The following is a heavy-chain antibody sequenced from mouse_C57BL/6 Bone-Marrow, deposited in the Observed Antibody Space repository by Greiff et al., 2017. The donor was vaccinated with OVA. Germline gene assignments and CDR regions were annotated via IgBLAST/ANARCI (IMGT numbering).Heavy chain of an antibody. D-gene: IGHD2-5*01. Sequence: VQLQQSLAELVRPGASVKLSCTASGFNIKNTYMHWVKQRPEQGLEWIGRIDPANGNTKYAPKFQGKATITADTSSNTAYLQLISLTSEDTAIYYCARNYSRGYWYFDVWGTGTTVTVSS. V-gene: IGHV14-3*01. CDR3: ARNYSRGYWYFDV. J-gene: IGHJ1*03. CDR2: IDPANGNT. CDR1: GFNIKNTY.